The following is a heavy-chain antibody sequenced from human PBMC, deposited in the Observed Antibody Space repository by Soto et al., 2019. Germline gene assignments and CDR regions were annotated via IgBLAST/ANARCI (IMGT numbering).Heavy chain of an antibody. V-gene: IGHV1-2*06. J-gene: IGHJ4*02. D-gene: IGHD3-10*01. CDR3: AREVTYGGGSFSLGL. Sequence: SVKVSCKTSGYFFTSHYIHWVRLAPGRGLEWMGRINPNNGDTNSPQKFQGRVTMTSDTSISTAYMEMSGLRSDDTALYYCAREVTYGGGSFSLGLWGQGTLVTVS. CDR2: INPNNGDT. CDR1: GYFFTSHY.